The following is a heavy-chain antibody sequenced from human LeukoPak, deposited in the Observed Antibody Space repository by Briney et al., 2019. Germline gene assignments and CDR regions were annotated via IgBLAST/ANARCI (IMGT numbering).Heavy chain of an antibody. CDR2: IIPIFGTA. J-gene: IGHJ4*02. CDR3: ARTPCNGPFDY. Sequence: ASVKVSCKASGGTFSSYAISWVRQDPGQGLEWMGGIIPIFGTANYAQKFQGRVTITADESTSTAYMELSSLRSEDTAVYYCARTPCNGPFDYWGQGTLVTVSS. CDR1: GGTFSSYA. D-gene: IGHD2-15*01. V-gene: IGHV1-69*13.